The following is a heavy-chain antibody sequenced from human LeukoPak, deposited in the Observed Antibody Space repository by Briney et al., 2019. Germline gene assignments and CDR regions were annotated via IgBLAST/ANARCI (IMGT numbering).Heavy chain of an antibody. CDR2: ISGSGGST. J-gene: IGHJ1*01. CDR3: AKPGTVTTFGYFQH. D-gene: IGHD4-11*01. V-gene: IGHV3-23*01. Sequence: GGSLRLSCAASGFTFSSYAMSWVRQAPGKGLEWVSAISGSGGSTYYADSVKGRFTISRDNSKNKLYLQMNSLRAEDTAVYYCAKPGTVTTFGYFQHWGQGTLVTVSS. CDR1: GFTFSSYA.